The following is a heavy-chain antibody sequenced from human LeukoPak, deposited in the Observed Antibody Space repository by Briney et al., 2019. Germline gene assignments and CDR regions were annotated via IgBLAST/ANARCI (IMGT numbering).Heavy chain of an antibody. V-gene: IGHV4-34*01. D-gene: IGHD2-15*01. CDR1: GGSFSGYY. Sequence: SETLSLTCAVYGGSFSGYYWSWIRQPPGKGLEWIGEINHSGSTNYNPSLKSRVTISVDTSKNQFSLKLSSVTAADTAVYYCAGDCSGGSCFPLDYWGREPWSPSPQ. CDR3: AGDCSGGSCFPLDY. CDR2: INHSGST. J-gene: IGHJ4*02.